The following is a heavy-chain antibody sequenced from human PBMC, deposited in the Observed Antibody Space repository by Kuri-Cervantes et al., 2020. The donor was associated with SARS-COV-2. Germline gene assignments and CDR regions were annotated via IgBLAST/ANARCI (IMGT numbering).Heavy chain of an antibody. J-gene: IGHJ6*02. V-gene: IGHV3-30*18. Sequence: GGSLRLSCAASGFTFSSYGMHWVRQAPGKGLEWVAVISYDGSNKYYADSVKGRFTISRDNSKNTLYLQMNSLRAEDTAVYYCAKLASHSGFYYYYGMDVWGQGTTVPSP. CDR1: GFTFSSYG. CDR2: ISYDGSNK. CDR3: AKLASHSGFYYYYGMDV. D-gene: IGHD2-21*01.